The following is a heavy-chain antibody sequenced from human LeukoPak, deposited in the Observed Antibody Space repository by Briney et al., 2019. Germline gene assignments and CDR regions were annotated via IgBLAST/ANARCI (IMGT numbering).Heavy chain of an antibody. J-gene: IGHJ3*02. CDR3: ARDPNGDYIGAFDM. CDR1: RFTFTAIS. V-gene: IGHV3-23*01. Sequence: GGSLRLSCTASRFTFTAISMMWVRPAPGKGPVWVSAIRGGGTSEFYADSVKGRFKISRDNSKDTLFLQMNSLRAEDTAVYYCARDPNGDYIGAFDMWGPGTMVTVSS. CDR2: IRGGGTSE. D-gene: IGHD4-17*01.